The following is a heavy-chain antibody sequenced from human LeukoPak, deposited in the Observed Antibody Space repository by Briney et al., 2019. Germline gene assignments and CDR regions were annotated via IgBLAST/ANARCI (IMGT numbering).Heavy chain of an antibody. CDR2: INHSGST. CDR1: GGSFSGYY. J-gene: IGHJ4*02. V-gene: IGHV4-34*01. CDR3: ARRGRAAADQYYFDY. D-gene: IGHD6-13*01. Sequence: SETLSLTCAVYGGSFSGYYWSWIRQPPGKGLEWIGEINHSGSTNYNPSLKSRVTISVDTSKNQFSLKPSSVTAADTAVYYCARRGRAAADQYYFDYWGQGTLVTVSS.